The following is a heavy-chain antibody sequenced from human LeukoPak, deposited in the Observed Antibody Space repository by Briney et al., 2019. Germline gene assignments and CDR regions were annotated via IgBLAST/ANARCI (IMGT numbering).Heavy chain of an antibody. V-gene: IGHV3-21*01. J-gene: IGHJ3*02. D-gene: IGHD3-22*01. Sequence: GGSLRLSCAASGFTFSSYSMNWVRQAPGKGLEWVSSISSSSSYIYYADSVKGRFTISRDNAKNSLYLQMNSLRAEDTAVYYCARYYDSSGFGAFDIWGQGTMVTVSS. CDR1: GFTFSSYS. CDR2: ISSSSSYI. CDR3: ARYYDSSGFGAFDI.